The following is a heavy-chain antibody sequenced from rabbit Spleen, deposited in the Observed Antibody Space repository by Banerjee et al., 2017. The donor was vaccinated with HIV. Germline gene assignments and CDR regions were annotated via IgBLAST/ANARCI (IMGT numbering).Heavy chain of an antibody. CDR3: ARGYYSYDYAGGDYTIRGMDL. CDR1: GFDFSNYG. V-gene: IGHV1S47*01. J-gene: IGHJ6*01. Sequence: QEQLVESGGGLVQPGGSLKLSCKASGFDFSNYGVSWVRQAPGKGLEWIGYIEPIFGNTYYANWVNGRFTISSHNAQNTLYLQMTSLTDADTATYFCARGYYSYDYAGGDYTIRGMDLWGPGTLVTVS. CDR2: IEPIFGNT. D-gene: IGHD6-1*01.